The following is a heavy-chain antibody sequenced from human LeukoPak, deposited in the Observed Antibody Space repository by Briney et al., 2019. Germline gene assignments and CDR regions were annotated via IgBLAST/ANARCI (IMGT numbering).Heavy chain of an antibody. D-gene: IGHD3-22*01. V-gene: IGHV3-30*04. CDR2: ISYDGSNK. J-gene: IGHJ4*02. CDR3: ARDADYYDSSGYYYGFFGY. CDR1: GFTFSSYA. Sequence: GGSLRLSCAASGFTFSSYAMHWVRQAPGKGLEWVAVISYDGSNKYYADSVKGRFTISRDNAKNSLYLQMNSLRAEDTAVYYCARDADYYDSSGYYYGFFGYWGQGTLVTVSS.